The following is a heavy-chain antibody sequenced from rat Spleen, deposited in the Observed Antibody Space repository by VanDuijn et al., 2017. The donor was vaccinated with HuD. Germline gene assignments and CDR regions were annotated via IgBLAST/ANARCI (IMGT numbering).Heavy chain of an antibody. D-gene: IGHD1-5*01. CDR3: TRDREYRYNTGGFFDY. Sequence: EVQLVESGGGLVQPGRSLKLSCVASGFTFNNYWMTWIRQAPGKGLEWVASITNTGGSTYYPDSVKGRFTISRDNAKSTLYLQMNSLRSEDTATYYCTRDREYRYNTGGFFDYWGQGVMVTVSS. J-gene: IGHJ2*01. V-gene: IGHV5-31*01. CDR1: GFTFNNYW. CDR2: ITNTGGST.